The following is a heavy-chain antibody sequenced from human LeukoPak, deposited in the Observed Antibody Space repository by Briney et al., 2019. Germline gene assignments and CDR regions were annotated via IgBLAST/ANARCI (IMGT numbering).Heavy chain of an antibody. D-gene: IGHD2-21*02. J-gene: IGHJ3*02. CDR2: IYSGGGT. V-gene: IGHV3-66*02. Sequence: SGGSLRLSRAASGFTVSSNYMSWVRQAPGKGLEWVSVIYSGGGTDYADSVKGRFTISRDNSKNTLYLQMNSLRAEDTAVYYCARAVGVTAIHNAFDIWGQGTMVTVSS. CDR3: ARAVGVTAIHNAFDI. CDR1: GFTVSSNY.